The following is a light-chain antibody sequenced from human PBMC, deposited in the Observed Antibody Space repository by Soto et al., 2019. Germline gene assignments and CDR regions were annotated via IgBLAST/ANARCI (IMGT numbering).Light chain of an antibody. CDR3: QQYVSSVT. J-gene: IGKJ1*01. CDR1: QSVDSSF. V-gene: IGKV3-20*01. Sequence: EIVLTQSPGSLSLSPGERATLSCRASQSVDSSFFAWYQQKPGQAPRLLIYGASNRATGTPARFSGSGSGTDFNVTISRLEPEDFAVDYCQQYVSSVTFGQGAKVEIK. CDR2: GAS.